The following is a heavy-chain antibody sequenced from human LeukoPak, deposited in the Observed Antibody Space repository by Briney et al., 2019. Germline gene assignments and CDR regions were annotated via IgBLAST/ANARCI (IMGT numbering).Heavy chain of an antibody. J-gene: IGHJ4*02. CDR3: AKDWSCDY. CDR1: GFTFSNYA. V-gene: IGHV3-23*01. Sequence: GGSLRLSCAASGFTFSNYAMTRVRQVPGKGLEWVSAISDRGDKTHYADSVKGRFIISRDNSKNTLSLQMNSLGAGDTAIYYCAKDWSCDYWGQGTLVTVSS. D-gene: IGHD3-10*01. CDR2: ISDRGDKT.